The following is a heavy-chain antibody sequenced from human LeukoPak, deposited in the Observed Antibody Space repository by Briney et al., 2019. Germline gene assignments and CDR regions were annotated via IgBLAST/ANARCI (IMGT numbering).Heavy chain of an antibody. CDR2: INPNSGGT. CDR3: ARVPVVTAIHFDY. J-gene: IGHJ4*02. D-gene: IGHD2-21*02. CDR1: GYTFTGYY. Sequence: ASVKVSCKASGYTFTGYYMHWVRQAPGQGLEWMGWINPNSGGTNYAQKFQGGVTMTRDTSISTAYMELSRLRSDDTAVYYCARVPVVTAIHFDYWGQGTLVTVSS. V-gene: IGHV1-2*02.